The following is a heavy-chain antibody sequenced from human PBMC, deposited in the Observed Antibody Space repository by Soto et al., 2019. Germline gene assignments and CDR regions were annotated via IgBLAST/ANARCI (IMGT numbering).Heavy chain of an antibody. CDR3: ARDPNYGNTDY. V-gene: IGHV3-7*01. J-gene: IGHJ4*02. CDR1: GVTFSNYW. D-gene: IGHD1-7*01. CDR2: IPQDGRET. Sequence: XGSLLLSCFASGVTFSNYWLRWIRQAPGKGLDWLANIPQDGRETFYVDAGKGRFTSSRDNARNSLYVQMDSRRVEDTAVYFCARDPNYGNTDYWGQGTRVTVSS.